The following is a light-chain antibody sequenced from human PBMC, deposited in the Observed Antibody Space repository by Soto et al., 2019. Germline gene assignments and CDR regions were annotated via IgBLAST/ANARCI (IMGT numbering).Light chain of an antibody. V-gene: IGKV1-33*01. CDR2: DAS. Sequence: DIQMTQSPSSLSASVGDRVTITCQASQDSNNYLIWYQHKPGTAPKLLIYDASTLRTGVSSRFSGGGSGTHFTFTISSLQAEDIATYYCQQFDSVPCTFGQGTKLELK. CDR1: QDSNNY. J-gene: IGKJ2*02. CDR3: QQFDSVPCT.